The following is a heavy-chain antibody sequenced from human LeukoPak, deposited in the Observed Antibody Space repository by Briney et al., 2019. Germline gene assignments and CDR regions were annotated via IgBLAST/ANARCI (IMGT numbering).Heavy chain of an antibody. J-gene: IGHJ6*03. V-gene: IGHV1-3*03. D-gene: IGHD6-19*01. CDR1: GYTFTSYA. CDR2: INAGNGNT. Sequence: ASVKVSCKASGYTFTSYAMHWVRQAPGQRLEWMGWINAGNGNTKYSQEFQGRVTITRDTSASTAYMELSSLRSEDMAVYYCARGGSGWSKYYYMDVWGKGTTVTVSS. CDR3: ARGGSGWSKYYYMDV.